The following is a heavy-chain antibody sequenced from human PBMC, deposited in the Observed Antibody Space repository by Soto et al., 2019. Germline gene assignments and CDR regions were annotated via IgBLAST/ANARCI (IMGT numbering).Heavy chain of an antibody. D-gene: IGHD2-8*01. V-gene: IGHV1-24*01. Sequence: ASVKVSCKVSGYTLTELSMHWVRQAPGKGLEWMGGFDPEDGETIYAQKFQGRVTMTEDTSTDTAYMELSSLRSEDTAVYYCATAALRGGAFDIWGQGTMVTVSS. CDR2: FDPEDGET. CDR1: GYTLTELS. J-gene: IGHJ3*02. CDR3: ATAALRGGAFDI.